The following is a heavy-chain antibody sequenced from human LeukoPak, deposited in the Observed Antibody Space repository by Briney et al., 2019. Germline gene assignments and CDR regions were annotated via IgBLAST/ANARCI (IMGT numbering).Heavy chain of an antibody. Sequence: SETLSHTCTVSGGSIGSYYWSWIRQPAGKGLEWIGRIYTSGSTNYNPSLKSRVTMSVDTSKNQFSLKLSSVTAADTAVYYCARDRATNYYYGMDVWGQGTTVTVSS. CDR2: IYTSGST. D-gene: IGHD5-24*01. J-gene: IGHJ6*02. CDR1: GGSIGSYY. CDR3: ARDRATNYYYGMDV. V-gene: IGHV4-4*07.